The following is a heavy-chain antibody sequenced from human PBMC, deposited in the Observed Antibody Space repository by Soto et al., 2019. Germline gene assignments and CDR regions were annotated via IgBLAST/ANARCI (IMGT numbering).Heavy chain of an antibody. D-gene: IGHD3-10*01. V-gene: IGHV1-69*01. J-gene: IGHJ2*01. CDR1: GDIFSSYP. CDR3: ARDRGSQNWYFGV. Sequence: QVQLVQSGAEVKKPGSSVKVSCKASGDIFSSYPFSWVRQAPGQGLEWMGGIVPLLGTAVYAQKFQDRVTITADDSTSTVYMELSSLRSDDTAVYYCARDRGSQNWYFGVWGRGTRVSVSS. CDR2: IVPLLGTA.